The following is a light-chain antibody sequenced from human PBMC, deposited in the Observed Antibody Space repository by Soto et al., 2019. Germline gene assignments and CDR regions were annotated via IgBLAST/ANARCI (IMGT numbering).Light chain of an antibody. V-gene: IGLV2-14*03. Sequence: QSALTQTASVSGSPGQSITISCTGSSSDVGGYNVVSWYQQHPGKAPKLIIHEVSNRPSGVSNRFSGSKSGNTASLTISGLQDEDEAVYYCCSHSTSVTWMFGGGTKVTVL. J-gene: IGLJ3*02. CDR2: EVS. CDR3: CSHSTSVTWM. CDR1: SSDVGGYNV.